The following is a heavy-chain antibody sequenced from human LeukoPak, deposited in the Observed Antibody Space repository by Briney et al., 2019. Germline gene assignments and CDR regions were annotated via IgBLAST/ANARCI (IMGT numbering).Heavy chain of an antibody. Sequence: GGSLRLSCAASGLTFSSYSMNWVRQAPGKGLEWVSSISSSSSYIYYADSVKGRFTISRDNAKNSLYLQMNSLRAEDTAVYYCARDHYDFWSGYYNGYGYWGQGTLVTVSS. CDR1: GLTFSSYS. CDR2: ISSSSSYI. CDR3: ARDHYDFWSGYYNGYGY. V-gene: IGHV3-21*01. J-gene: IGHJ4*02. D-gene: IGHD3-3*01.